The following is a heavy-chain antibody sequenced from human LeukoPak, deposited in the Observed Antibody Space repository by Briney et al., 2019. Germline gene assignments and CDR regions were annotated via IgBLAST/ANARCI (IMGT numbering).Heavy chain of an antibody. CDR3: ARAGYSYGPLDY. D-gene: IGHD5-18*01. Sequence: SETLSLTCAVYGGSFSGYYWSWIRQPPGKWLEWIGEINHSGSTNYNPSLKSRVTISVDTSKNQFSLKLSSVTAADTAVYYCARAGYSYGPLDYWGQGTLVTVSS. CDR2: INHSGST. V-gene: IGHV4-34*01. J-gene: IGHJ4*02. CDR1: GGSFSGYY.